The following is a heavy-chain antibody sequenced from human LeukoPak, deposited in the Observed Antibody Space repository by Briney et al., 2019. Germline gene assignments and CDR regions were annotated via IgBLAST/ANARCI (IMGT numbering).Heavy chain of an antibody. CDR3: ARARDTAMVTY. CDR1: GGSISSYY. V-gene: IGHV4-59*01. Sequence: SETQSLTCTVSGGSISSYYWSWIRQPPGKGLEWIGYIYYSGSTNYNPSLKSRVTISVDTSKNQFSLKLSSVTAADTAVYYCARARDTAMVTYWGQGTLVTVSS. J-gene: IGHJ4*02. D-gene: IGHD5-18*01. CDR2: IYYSGST.